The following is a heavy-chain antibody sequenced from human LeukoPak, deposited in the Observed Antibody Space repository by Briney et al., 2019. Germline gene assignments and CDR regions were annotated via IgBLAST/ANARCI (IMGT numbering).Heavy chain of an antibody. V-gene: IGHV3-66*01. CDR3: ARAFQYGSGTYPYSL. D-gene: IGHD3-10*01. Sequence: TGGSLRLSCAASGFTVSNNDMTWVRQAAGKGLQWVSGLYSGGSTTYADSVKGRFSISRDNLKNTLYLQMNSLRAEDTAVYYCARAFQYGSGTYPYSLWGQGTLVTVSS. CDR2: LYSGGST. J-gene: IGHJ4*02. CDR1: GFTVSNND.